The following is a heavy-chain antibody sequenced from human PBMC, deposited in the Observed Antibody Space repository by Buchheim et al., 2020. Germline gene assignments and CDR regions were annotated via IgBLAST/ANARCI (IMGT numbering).Heavy chain of an antibody. D-gene: IGHD3-22*01. CDR2: ISYDGNNK. V-gene: IGHV3-30*18. CDR1: GFTFSTYG. CDR3: ANAAGPYDSSGYRWFSLEF. J-gene: IGHJ4*02. Sequence: QVQLVESGGGVIQPGTSLRLSCAASGFTFSTYGMHWVRQAPGKGLEWVAVISYDGNNKYYADSVKGRFTISRDNSKNTLYLEMNTQRAEDTAVYYDANAAGPYDSSGYRWFSLEFWGQGTL.